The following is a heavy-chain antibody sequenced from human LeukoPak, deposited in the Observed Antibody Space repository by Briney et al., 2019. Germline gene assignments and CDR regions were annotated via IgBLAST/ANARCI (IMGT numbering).Heavy chain of an antibody. V-gene: IGHV3-66*01. D-gene: IGHD6-19*01. CDR1: GFTVSSNY. CDR3: ASTTRYSSGWYLPTTFDY. J-gene: IGHJ4*02. CDR2: IYSGGST. Sequence: GGSLRLSCAASGFTVSSNYMSWVRQAPGKGLEWVSVIYSGGSTYYADSVKGRFTISRDNSKNTLYLQMNSLRAEDTAVYYCASTTRYSSGWYLPTTFDYWGQGTLVTVSS.